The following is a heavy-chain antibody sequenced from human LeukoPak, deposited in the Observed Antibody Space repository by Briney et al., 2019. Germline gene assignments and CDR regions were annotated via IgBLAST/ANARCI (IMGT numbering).Heavy chain of an antibody. Sequence: GGSLRLSCATSGFIFSGYYMSWIRQAPGKGLEWVSYISGSGNDISYADSVKGRFTISRDNTKNSIYLDMTNLKAEDTAVYYCARDFDYGDYIDFWGQGTLVAVSS. J-gene: IGHJ4*02. V-gene: IGHV3-11*04. CDR3: ARDFDYGDYIDF. CDR1: GFIFSGYY. CDR2: ISGSGNDI. D-gene: IGHD4/OR15-4a*01.